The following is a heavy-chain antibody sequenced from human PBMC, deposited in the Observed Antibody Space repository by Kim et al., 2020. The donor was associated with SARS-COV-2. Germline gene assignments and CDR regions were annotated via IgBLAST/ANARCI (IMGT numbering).Heavy chain of an antibody. D-gene: IGHD3-22*01. Sequence: GGSLRLSCAASGFIFSSLVMSWVRQAPGKGLEWVSTISGSGGTSYYADSVKGRFTISRDYSKNTLYLQMNSLRVEDTAVYYCAKAHDSRLSSYYGMDVW. CDR2: ISGSGGTS. V-gene: IGHV3-23*01. CDR3: AKAHDSRLSSYYGMDV. J-gene: IGHJ6*01. CDR1: GFIFSSLV.